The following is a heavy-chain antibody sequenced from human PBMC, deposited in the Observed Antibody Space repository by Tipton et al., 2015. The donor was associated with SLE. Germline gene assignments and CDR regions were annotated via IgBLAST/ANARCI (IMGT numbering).Heavy chain of an antibody. Sequence: TLSLTCTVSGGSISSYYWSWIRQPPGKGLEWIGYIYYSGSTYYNPSLKSRVTISVDTSKNQFSLKLSSVTAADTAVYYCAGIPEDIVVVVAGDDAFDIWGQGTMVTVSS. CDR3: AGIPEDIVVVVAGDDAFDI. J-gene: IGHJ3*02. D-gene: IGHD2-15*01. V-gene: IGHV4-59*08. CDR2: IYYSGST. CDR1: GGSISSYY.